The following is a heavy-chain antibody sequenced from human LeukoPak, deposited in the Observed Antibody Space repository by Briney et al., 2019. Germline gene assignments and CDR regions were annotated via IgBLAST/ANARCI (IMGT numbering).Heavy chain of an antibody. J-gene: IGHJ4*02. Sequence: GGSLRLSCAASGFTFSSYAMSWVRQAPGKGLEWVSALSDSGGSTYYADSVKGRFTISRDNSKNTLYLQMNSLRAGDTAVYYCAKDPIFSGSYGVFDSWGQGTLVTVSS. CDR3: AKDPIFSGSYGVFDS. D-gene: IGHD1-26*01. V-gene: IGHV3-23*01. CDR2: LSDSGGST. CDR1: GFTFSSYA.